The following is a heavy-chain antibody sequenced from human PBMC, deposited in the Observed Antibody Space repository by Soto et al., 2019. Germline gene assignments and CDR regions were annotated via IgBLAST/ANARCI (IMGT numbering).Heavy chain of an antibody. D-gene: IGHD2-2*02. CDR1: GFTFSTYS. V-gene: IGHV3-21*01. CDR2: ISSRSDI. J-gene: IGHJ6*02. CDR3: AREYTAWPLAYGLDV. Sequence: GGSLRLSCVGSGFTFSTYSINWVRQARGKGLEWVSSISSRSDIYCADSVKGRFTISRDNAKNSVSLQMNSLRAEDTAVYYCAREYTAWPLAYGLDVWGQGTTVTVSS.